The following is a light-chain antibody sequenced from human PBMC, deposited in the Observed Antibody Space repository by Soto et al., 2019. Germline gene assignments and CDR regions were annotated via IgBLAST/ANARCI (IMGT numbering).Light chain of an antibody. CDR3: LQSYSTPLS. CDR2: AAS. V-gene: IGKV1-39*01. Sequence: DIQMTQSPSSLSSSVGDGFTITCRASQGIGSYLNWYQQKPGKAPKLLIYAASSLESGVPSRFSGSGSGTDFTLTISSLQPEDFATYYCLQSYSTPLSFGGGTKVDIK. J-gene: IGKJ4*01. CDR1: QGIGSY.